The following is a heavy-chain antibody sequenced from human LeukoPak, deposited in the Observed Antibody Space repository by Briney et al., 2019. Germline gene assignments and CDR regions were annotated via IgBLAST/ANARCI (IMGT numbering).Heavy chain of an antibody. J-gene: IGHJ6*02. CDR1: GYTFTSYG. CDR2: MNPNSGNT. Sequence: ASVTVSFTASGYTFTSYGINWVRQATGQGLEWMGWMNPNSGNTGYAQKLQGRVTMTRNTSISTAYMELSSLRSEDTAVYYCARGPRRYSSGWYVSDYYYGMDVWGQGTTVTVSS. V-gene: IGHV1-8*01. CDR3: ARGPRRYSSGWYVSDYYYGMDV. D-gene: IGHD6-19*01.